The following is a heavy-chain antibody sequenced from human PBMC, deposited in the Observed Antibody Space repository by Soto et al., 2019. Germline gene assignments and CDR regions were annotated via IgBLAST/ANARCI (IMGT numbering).Heavy chain of an antibody. V-gene: IGHV5-10-1*01. CDR1: GYKFTSNW. D-gene: IGHD5-18*01. J-gene: IGHJ4*02. CDR3: ARQAPRGYTYAKYYFEY. CDR2: IDPSDSYT. Sequence: LGESLKISCQASGYKFTSNWLSWVRQVPGKGLEWVGRIDPSDSYTKYSPSFQGRVTITTDKSISTVYLQWDSLQASDTAMYYCARQAPRGYTYAKYYFEYWGQGTLVTVSS.